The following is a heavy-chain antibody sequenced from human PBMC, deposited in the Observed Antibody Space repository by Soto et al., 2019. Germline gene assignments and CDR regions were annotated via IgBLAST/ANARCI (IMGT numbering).Heavy chain of an antibody. CDR1: GGTFSSYA. J-gene: IGHJ4*02. CDR3: ARSYDSSGYSGY. CDR2: IIPIFGTA. Sequence: SVKVSCKASGGTFSSYAISWVRQAPGQGLEWMGGIIPIFGTANYAQKFQGRVTITADESTSTAYMELSSLRSEDTAVYYCARSYDSSGYSGYWGQGTLVTVSS. V-gene: IGHV1-69*13. D-gene: IGHD3-22*01.